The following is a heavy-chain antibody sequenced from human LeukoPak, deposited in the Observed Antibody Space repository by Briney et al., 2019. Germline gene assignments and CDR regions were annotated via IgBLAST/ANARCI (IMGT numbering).Heavy chain of an antibody. V-gene: IGHV3-30-3*01. D-gene: IGHD3-22*01. CDR2: ISYDGSNK. Sequence: GGSLRLSCAASGFTFSSYAMHWVRQAPGKGLEWVAVISYDGSNKYYADSVEGRFTISRDNSKNTLYLQMNSLRAEDTAVYYCARGGGVTMIVVAENWFDPWGQGTLVTVSS. CDR1: GFTFSSYA. J-gene: IGHJ5*02. CDR3: ARGGGVTMIVVAENWFDP.